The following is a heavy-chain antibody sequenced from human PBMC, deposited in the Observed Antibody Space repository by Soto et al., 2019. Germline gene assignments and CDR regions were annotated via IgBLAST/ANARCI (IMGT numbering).Heavy chain of an antibody. Sequence: TSETLSLTCTVSGGSISSYYWSWIRQPPGKGLEWIGYIYYSGSTNYNPSLKSRVTISVDTSKNQFSLKLSSVTAADTAVYYCARQGIYNWFDPWGQGTLVTSPQ. D-gene: IGHD3-3*02. CDR1: GGSISSYY. CDR2: IYYSGST. CDR3: ARQGIYNWFDP. V-gene: IGHV4-59*08. J-gene: IGHJ5*02.